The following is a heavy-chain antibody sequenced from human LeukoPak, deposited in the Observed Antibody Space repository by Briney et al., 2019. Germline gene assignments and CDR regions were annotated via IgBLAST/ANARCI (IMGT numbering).Heavy chain of an antibody. CDR1: GYTFTSYG. Sequence: ASVKVSCKASGYTFTSYGISWVRQAPGQGLEWMGWISAYNGNTNYAQKLQGRVTITADESTSTAYMELSSLRSEDTAVYYCAREPRGYYFDYWGQGTLVTVSS. CDR2: ISAYNGNT. D-gene: IGHD3-22*01. J-gene: IGHJ4*02. V-gene: IGHV1-18*01. CDR3: AREPRGYYFDY.